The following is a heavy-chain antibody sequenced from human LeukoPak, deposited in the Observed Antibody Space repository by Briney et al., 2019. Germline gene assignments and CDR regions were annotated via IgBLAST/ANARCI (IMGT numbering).Heavy chain of an antibody. J-gene: IGHJ3*02. V-gene: IGHV3-23*01. Sequence: GGSLRLSCAASGFSFGSYPMGWVRQAPGKGLEWVSGISAGGDDTYHADPLKGRFTISRDNSKNTLYLQMNSLRAEDTAEYYCAKSLLTTATGTGRAFDIWGQGTMVTVSS. D-gene: IGHD1-1*01. CDR2: ISAGGDDT. CDR3: AKSLLTTATGTGRAFDI. CDR1: GFSFGSYP.